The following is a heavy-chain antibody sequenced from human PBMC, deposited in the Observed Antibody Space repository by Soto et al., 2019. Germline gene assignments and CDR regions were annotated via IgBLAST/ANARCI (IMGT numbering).Heavy chain of an antibody. V-gene: IGHV4-34*09. D-gene: IGHD5-12*01. CDR1: GGSFSGYY. Sequence: TLSLTCAVYGGSFSGYYWSWIRHPPGKGLEWIGYINHSGSTYYNPSLKSRVTISVDTSKNQFSLKLSSVTAADTAVYYCARVRGVATIVYYYGMDVWGQGTTVTVSS. CDR3: ARVRGVATIVYYYGMDV. CDR2: INHSGST. J-gene: IGHJ6*02.